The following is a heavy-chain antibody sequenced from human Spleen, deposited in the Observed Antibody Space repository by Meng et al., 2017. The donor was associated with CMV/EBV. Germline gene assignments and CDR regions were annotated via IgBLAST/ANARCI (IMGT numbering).Heavy chain of an antibody. CDR2: ISYIGST. V-gene: IGHV4-59*01. CDR1: GGSFSDYS. CDR3: ARDILERNAFDM. D-gene: IGHD1-1*01. J-gene: IGHJ3*02. Sequence: SETLSLTCAVYGGSFSDYSWSWIRQPPGKGLEWIGYISYIGSTNYNPSLKSRVTISVDTSKNQFSLKLSSVTAADTAVYYCARDILERNAFDMWGQGTMVTVSS.